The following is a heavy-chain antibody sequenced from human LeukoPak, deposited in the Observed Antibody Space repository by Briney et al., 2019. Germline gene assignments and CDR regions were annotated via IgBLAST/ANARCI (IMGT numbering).Heavy chain of an antibody. J-gene: IGHJ4*02. CDR3: ARARSEYTAMVY. D-gene: IGHD5-18*01. Sequence: SGGSLRLSCAASGFTFSSYSMNWVRHAPGGGLEWVSSISSSSYIYYADSVKGRFTISRDNAKNSLYLQMNSLRAEDTAVYYCARARSEYTAMVYWGQGTLVTVSS. CDR1: GFTFSSYS. CDR2: ISSSSYI. V-gene: IGHV3-21*01.